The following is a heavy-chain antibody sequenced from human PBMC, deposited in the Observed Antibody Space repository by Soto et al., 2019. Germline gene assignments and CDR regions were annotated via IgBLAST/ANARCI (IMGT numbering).Heavy chain of an antibody. J-gene: IGHJ4*02. CDR2: ISSSSRYI. Sequence: GGSLRLSCAASGFTLSSYTMNWVRQAPGKGLEWVSSISSSSRYIYYADSLKGRFTISRDNAKNSLYLRMNSLRAEDTAVYYCARDLHYDSRGFGYWGQGTLVTVSS. CDR1: GFTLSSYT. CDR3: ARDLHYDSRGFGY. D-gene: IGHD3-22*01. V-gene: IGHV3-21*01.